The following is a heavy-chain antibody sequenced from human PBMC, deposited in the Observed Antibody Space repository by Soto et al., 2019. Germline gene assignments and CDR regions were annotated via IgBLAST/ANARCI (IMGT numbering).Heavy chain of an antibody. D-gene: IGHD3-9*01. CDR2: INYSGST. CDR1: GGSFSGYY. J-gene: IGHJ4*02. CDR3: ARVSSLRFLILTGYYRGFWYFDY. V-gene: IGHV4-34*01. Sequence: SETLSLTCAVYGGSFSGYYWSWIRQPPGKGLEWIGEINYSGSTNYNPSLKSRVTISVDTSKNQFSLKLSSVTAADTAVYYCARVSSLRFLILTGYYRGFWYFDYWGQGTLVTVSS.